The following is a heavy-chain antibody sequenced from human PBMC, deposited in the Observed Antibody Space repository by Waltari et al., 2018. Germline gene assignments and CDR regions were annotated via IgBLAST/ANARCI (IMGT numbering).Heavy chain of an antibody. CDR3: TTEREDIVVVPAAPDYYYYYGMDV. J-gene: IGHJ6*02. Sequence: EVQLVESGGGLVKPGGSLRLSCAASGFTFSNAWMSWVRQAPGKGLEWVGRIKSKTDAGTTDYAAPVKGRFTISRDDSKNTLYLQMNSLKTEDTAVYYCTTEREDIVVVPAAPDYYYYYGMDVWGQGTTVTVSS. V-gene: IGHV3-15*01. CDR2: IKSKTDAGTT. CDR1: GFTFSNAW. D-gene: IGHD2-2*01.